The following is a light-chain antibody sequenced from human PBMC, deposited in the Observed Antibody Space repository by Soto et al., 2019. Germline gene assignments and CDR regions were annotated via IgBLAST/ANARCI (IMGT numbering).Light chain of an antibody. V-gene: IGLV2-8*01. J-gene: IGLJ2*01. CDR3: SSYAGSNKGV. CDR2: EVS. Sequence: QSALTQPPSASGSPGQSVTISCTGTSNDVGGFNYVSWYQHHPGKAPKLMIYEVSKRPSGVPDRFSGSKSGNTASLTVSGLQAEDEADYYCSSYAGSNKGVFGGGTKLTVL. CDR1: SNDVGGFNY.